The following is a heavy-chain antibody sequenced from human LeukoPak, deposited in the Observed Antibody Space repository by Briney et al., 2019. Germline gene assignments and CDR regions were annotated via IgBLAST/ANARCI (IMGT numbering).Heavy chain of an antibody. J-gene: IGHJ4*02. D-gene: IGHD3-10*01. CDR3: AKTYYYGSGSYYRYYFDY. CDR1: GFTFSSYA. V-gene: IGHV3-23*01. CDR2: ISGSGGST. Sequence: PGGSLRLSCAASGFTFSSYAMSWVRQAPGKGLECVSAISGSGGSTYYADSVKGRFTISRDNSKNTLYLQMNSLRAEDTAVYYCAKTYYYGSGSYYRYYFDYWGQGTLVTVSS.